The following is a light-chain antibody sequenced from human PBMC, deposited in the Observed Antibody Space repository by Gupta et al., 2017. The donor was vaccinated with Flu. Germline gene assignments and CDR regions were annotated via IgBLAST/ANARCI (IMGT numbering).Light chain of an antibody. V-gene: IGLV1-51*01. Sequence: LRIFDDNRRRTGMPERFSGSKFGTTATLDITGLQTGDEADYYCGTWYKSRNDEVFGTGTKVTVL. J-gene: IGLJ1*01. CDR3: GTWYKSRNDEV. CDR2: DDN.